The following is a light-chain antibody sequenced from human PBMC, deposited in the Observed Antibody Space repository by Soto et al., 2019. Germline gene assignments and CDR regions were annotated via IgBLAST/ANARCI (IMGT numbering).Light chain of an antibody. V-gene: IGKV3-20*01. CDR2: GTS. CDR3: QQYGSSPAIT. Sequence: EIVLPQSPGTLSLSPGERATLSCRASQSISSSYLAWYQQRPGQAPRLLIYGTSSRATGIPDRFSGIGSGTDFTLTISRLEPEDFAVYYCQQYGSSPAITFGQGTRLEI. CDR1: QSISSSY. J-gene: IGKJ5*01.